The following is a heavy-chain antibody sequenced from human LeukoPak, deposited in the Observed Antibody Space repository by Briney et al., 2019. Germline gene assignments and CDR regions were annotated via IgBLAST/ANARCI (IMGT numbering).Heavy chain of an antibody. CDR1: GGSFSSHY. D-gene: IGHD3-16*01. CDR2: MLDSVTS. V-gene: IGHV4-59*11. Sequence: SETLSLTCTVSGGSFSSHYWGWIRQSPGKGLVWIAYMLDSVTSKDNPSLKSRLTLSADTSKNQFSLRLSYVTAADTAVYYCATIKRGNPFGYFDFWGQGILVTVSS. CDR3: ATIKRGNPFGYFDF. J-gene: IGHJ4*02.